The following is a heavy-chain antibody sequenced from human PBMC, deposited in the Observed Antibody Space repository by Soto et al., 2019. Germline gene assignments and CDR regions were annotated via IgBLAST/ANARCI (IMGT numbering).Heavy chain of an antibody. Sequence: PSETLSLTCTVSGGSISSYYWSWIRQPPGKGLEWIGYIYYSGSTNYNPSLKSRVTISVDTSKNQFSLKLSSVTAADTAGFSCARLIHCKTTSCYFDYWGQGTLVTVSS. CDR3: ARLIHCKTTSCYFDY. J-gene: IGHJ4*02. CDR1: GGSISSYY. D-gene: IGHD2-2*01. CDR2: IYYSGST. V-gene: IGHV4-59*01.